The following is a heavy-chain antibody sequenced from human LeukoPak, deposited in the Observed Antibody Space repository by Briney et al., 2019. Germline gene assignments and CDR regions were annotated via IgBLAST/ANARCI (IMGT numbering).Heavy chain of an antibody. V-gene: IGHV4-59*08. J-gene: IGHJ4*02. D-gene: IGHD3-22*01. CDR2: IYYSGSTDYNPSLP. CDR3: ARRIVRSDYYSDDS. CDR1: GGSISSYY. Sequence: SETLSLTCTVSGGSISSYYWNWVRQPPGKGLEWIAYIYYSGSTDYNPSLPDYNPSLKSRVTISAETSKNQFSLKLSSVTAADTAVYFCARRIVRSDYYSDDSWGQGTLVTVSS.